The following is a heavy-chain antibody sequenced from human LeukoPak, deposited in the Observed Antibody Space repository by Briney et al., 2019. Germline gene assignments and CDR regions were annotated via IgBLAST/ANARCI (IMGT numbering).Heavy chain of an antibody. Sequence: SQTLSLTCAISGDSVSSNSAAWNWIRQSPPRGLEWLGRTYYRSKWYNDYAVSVKSRITINPDTSKNQFSLQLNSVTPEDTAVYYCARDLLRYFDWSRTDAFDIWGQGTMVTVSS. CDR2: TYYRSKWYN. CDR1: GDSVSSNSAA. V-gene: IGHV6-1*01. CDR3: ARDLLRYFDWSRTDAFDI. J-gene: IGHJ3*02. D-gene: IGHD3-9*01.